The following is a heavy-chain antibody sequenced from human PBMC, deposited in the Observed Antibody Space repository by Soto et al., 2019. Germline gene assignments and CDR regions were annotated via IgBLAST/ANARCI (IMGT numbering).Heavy chain of an antibody. Sequence: GESLKISCKGSGYSFTSYWIGWVRQMPGKGLEWMGIIYPGDSDTRYSPSFQGQVTISADKSISTAYLQWSSLKASDTAMYYCAXQSFRQLAPRDFDYWGQGTLVTVSS. D-gene: IGHD6-13*01. CDR2: IYPGDSDT. CDR3: AXQSFRQLAPRDFDY. J-gene: IGHJ4*02. V-gene: IGHV5-51*01. CDR1: GYSFTSYW.